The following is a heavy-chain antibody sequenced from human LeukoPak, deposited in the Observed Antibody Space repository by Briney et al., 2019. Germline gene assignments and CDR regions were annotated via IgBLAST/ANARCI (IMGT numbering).Heavy chain of an antibody. CDR3: ARDWGRIQLWLPLDY. Sequence: ASVKVSCKASGYTFTNYGITWVRQAPGQGPEWMGWISTYNGNTNYAQKLQGRVTMTTDTSTSTAYMELRSLRSDDTAVYYCARDWGRIQLWLPLDYWGQGTLDTVSS. CDR2: ISTYNGNT. V-gene: IGHV1-18*01. D-gene: IGHD5-18*01. J-gene: IGHJ4*02. CDR1: GYTFTNYG.